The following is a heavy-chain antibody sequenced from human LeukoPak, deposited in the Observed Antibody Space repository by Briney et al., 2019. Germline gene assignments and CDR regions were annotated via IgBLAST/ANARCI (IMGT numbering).Heavy chain of an antibody. Sequence: GGSLRLSCAASAFTFSNYAMSWVRQAPGKGLEWVSGITGSGRSPYYADSVKGRFTISRDNSKNTLYLQMNSLRAEDTAVYYCAKDLEPQLVGAADYWGQGTLVTVSS. CDR2: ITGSGRSP. J-gene: IGHJ4*02. CDR3: AKDLEPQLVGAADY. D-gene: IGHD1-26*01. V-gene: IGHV3-23*01. CDR1: AFTFSNYA.